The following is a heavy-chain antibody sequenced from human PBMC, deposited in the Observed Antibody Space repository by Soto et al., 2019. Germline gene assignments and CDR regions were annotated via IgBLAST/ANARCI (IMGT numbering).Heavy chain of an antibody. Sequence: VQLVESGGGLAQPGGSLRLSCGGSGFNFSGYAMNWVRQAPGKGLEWVSYISSRSSGIHYADSVKGRFTISRDNGKRSLYLQMNSLRDADTGIYYCARGVLDYWGQGALVTVSS. V-gene: IGHV3-48*02. CDR1: GFNFSGYA. CDR3: ARGVLDY. D-gene: IGHD2-8*02. CDR2: ISSRSSGI. J-gene: IGHJ4*02.